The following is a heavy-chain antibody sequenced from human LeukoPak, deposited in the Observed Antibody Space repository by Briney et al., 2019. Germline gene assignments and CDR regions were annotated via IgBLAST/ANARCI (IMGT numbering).Heavy chain of an antibody. D-gene: IGHD6-19*01. J-gene: IGHJ5*02. V-gene: IGHV3-48*02. CDR3: ARGLTPYTSGCCWSDP. CDR2: ISRSSSTL. Sequence: PGGSLRLSCVASGFTFSIYSMNWVRQAPGKELEWVSYISRSSSTLYYADSVRGRFTISRDNDKNSLYLQMNSLRDADTAVYYCARGLTPYTSGCCWSDPWGQGTLVTVSS. CDR1: GFTFSIYS.